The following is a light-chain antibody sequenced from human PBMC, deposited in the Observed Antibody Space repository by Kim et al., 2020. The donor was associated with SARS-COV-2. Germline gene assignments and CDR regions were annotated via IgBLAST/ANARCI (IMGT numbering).Light chain of an antibody. CDR2: EVS. V-gene: IGLV2-18*02. J-gene: IGLJ1*01. CDR3: SSYTSSSTLYV. CDR1: TGDVGTYNR. Sequence: QSVTLSCTGTTGDVGTYNRVSWYQQFPGTAPKLLIYEVSNRPSGVPNRFSGSRSGNTASLTISPLQPEDEADYYCSSYTSSSTLYVFGTGTKVTVL.